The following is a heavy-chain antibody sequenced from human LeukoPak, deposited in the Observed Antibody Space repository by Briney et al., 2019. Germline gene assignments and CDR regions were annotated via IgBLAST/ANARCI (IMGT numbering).Heavy chain of an antibody. D-gene: IGHD3-22*01. CDR2: INPSGGST. J-gene: IGHJ4*02. CDR3: AREVPLYYDSSGYYSFDY. Sequence: ASVKVSCKASGYTFTGYYMHWVRQAPGQGLEWMGIINPSGGSTSYAQKFQGRVTMTRDTSTSTVYMELSSLRSEDTAVYYCAREVPLYYDSSGYYSFDYWGQGTLVTVSS. V-gene: IGHV1-46*01. CDR1: GYTFTGYY.